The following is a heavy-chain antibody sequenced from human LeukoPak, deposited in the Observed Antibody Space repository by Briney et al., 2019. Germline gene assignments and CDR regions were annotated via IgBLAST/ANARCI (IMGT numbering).Heavy chain of an antibody. D-gene: IGHD1-1*01. CDR3: AKGQELDDGVFDS. CDR1: GFTVSSNY. Sequence: GGSLRLSCAASGFTVSSNYMSWVRQAPGKGLEWVAVISYDGSNKYYADSVKGRFTISRDNSKNTLYLQMNSLRVEDTAIYYCAKGQELDDGVFDSWGQGTLVTVSS. J-gene: IGHJ4*02. V-gene: IGHV3-30*18. CDR2: ISYDGSNK.